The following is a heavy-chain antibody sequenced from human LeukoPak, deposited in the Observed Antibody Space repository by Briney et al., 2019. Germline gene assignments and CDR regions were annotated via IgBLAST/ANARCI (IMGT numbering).Heavy chain of an antibody. CDR3: ARVPPDYDSSGYYYDY. V-gene: IGHV1-2*02. CDR2: INPNSGGT. J-gene: IGHJ4*02. Sequence: ASVKVSCKASGYTFTGYYMHWVRQAPGQGLEWMGWINPNSGGTNYAQKFQGRVTMTRDTSISTAYMELSRLRSDDTAVYYCARVPPDYDSSGYYYDYWGQGTLVTVSS. D-gene: IGHD3-22*01. CDR1: GYTFTGYY.